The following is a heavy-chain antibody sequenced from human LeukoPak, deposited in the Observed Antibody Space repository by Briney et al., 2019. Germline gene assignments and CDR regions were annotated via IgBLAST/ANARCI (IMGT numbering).Heavy chain of an antibody. CDR3: ARGGRYGDYGIDY. Sequence: PSETLSLTCAVYGGSFSGYYWSWIRQPPGKGLEWIGEINHSGSTNYNPSLKSRVTISVDTSKNQFSLKLSSVTAADTAVYYRARGGRYGDYGIDYWGQGTLVTVSS. V-gene: IGHV4-34*01. J-gene: IGHJ4*02. CDR1: GGSFSGYY. CDR2: INHSGST. D-gene: IGHD4-17*01.